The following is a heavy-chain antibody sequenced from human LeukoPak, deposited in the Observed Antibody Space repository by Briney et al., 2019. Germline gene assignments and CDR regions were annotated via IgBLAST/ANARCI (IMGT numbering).Heavy chain of an antibody. Sequence: ASVKVSCKASGYTFTSYDINWVRQATGQGREWMGWMNPNSGNTGYAQKFQGRVTMTRNTSISTAYMELSSLRSEDTAVYYCARGGLGVYDKLNFDLWGRGTLVTVSS. V-gene: IGHV1-8*01. CDR3: ARGGLGVYDKLNFDL. CDR2: MNPNSGNT. CDR1: GYTFTSYD. J-gene: IGHJ2*01. D-gene: IGHD3-22*01.